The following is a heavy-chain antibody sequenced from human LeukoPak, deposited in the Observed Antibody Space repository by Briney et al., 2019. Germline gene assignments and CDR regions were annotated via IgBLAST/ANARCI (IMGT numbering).Heavy chain of an antibody. Sequence: GGSLRLSCAASGFTFSSYWMHWVRQAPGKGLVCVSRIKNDGSYTDYGDSVKGRFTITRDNAKSTLYLQMNSLRAEDTAVYYCAKEYTNAMDYFDYWGQGTLVTVSS. CDR2: IKNDGSYT. CDR3: AKEYTNAMDYFDY. D-gene: IGHD2-8*01. V-gene: IGHV3-74*01. CDR1: GFTFSSYW. J-gene: IGHJ4*02.